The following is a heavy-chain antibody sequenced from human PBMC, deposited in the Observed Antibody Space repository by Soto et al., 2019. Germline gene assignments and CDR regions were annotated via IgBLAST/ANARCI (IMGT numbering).Heavy chain of an antibody. V-gene: IGHV5-10-1*01. CDR2: IDPSDSYT. CDR1: GYSFTSYW. Sequence: PGESLKISCKGSGYSFTSYWISWVRQMPGKGLEWMGRIDPSDSYTNYSPSFQGHVTISADKSISTAYLQWSSLKASDTAMYYCARHAQPLTKFDYWGQGTLVTVSS. D-gene: IGHD2-2*01. CDR3: ARHAQPLTKFDY. J-gene: IGHJ4*02.